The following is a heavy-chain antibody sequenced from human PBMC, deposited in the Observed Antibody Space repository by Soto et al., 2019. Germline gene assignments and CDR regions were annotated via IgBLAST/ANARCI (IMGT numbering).Heavy chain of an antibody. CDR3: ARATGTTAGFDP. CDR2: INPNGGST. CDR1: GYIFINYY. V-gene: IGHV1-46*01. J-gene: IGHJ5*02. Sequence: ASVKVSCKASGYIFINYYIHWVRQAPGQGLEWIGIINPNGGSTNYAQKFQGRVTMTRNTSISTAYMELSSLRSEDTAVYYCARATGTTAGFDPWGQGTLVTVSS. D-gene: IGHD1-7*01.